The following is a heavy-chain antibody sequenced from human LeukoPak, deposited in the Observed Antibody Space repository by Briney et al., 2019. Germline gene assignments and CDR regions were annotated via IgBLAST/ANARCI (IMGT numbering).Heavy chain of an antibody. V-gene: IGHV4-39*07. CDR3: ARGGGVRGPMGYFQH. Sequence: SETLSLTCTASGGSISSSSYYWGWIRQPPRKGLEWIGSIYYSGSTYYNPSLKSRITISVDTSKNQFSLKLSSVTAADTAVYYCARGGGVRGPMGYFQHWGQGTLVTVPS. CDR1: GGSISSSSYY. CDR2: IYYSGST. D-gene: IGHD3-10*01. J-gene: IGHJ1*01.